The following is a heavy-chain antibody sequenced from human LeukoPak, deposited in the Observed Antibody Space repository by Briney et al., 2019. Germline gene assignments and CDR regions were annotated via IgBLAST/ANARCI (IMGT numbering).Heavy chain of an antibody. D-gene: IGHD1-26*01. J-gene: IGHJ3*02. Sequence: SETLSLTCAVYGGSFSGCYWSWIRQPPGKGLEWIGEINHSGSTNYNPSLKSRVTISVDTSKNQFSLKLSSVTAADTAVYYCARHQWVPAFDIWGQGTMVTVSS. CDR2: INHSGST. CDR1: GGSFSGCY. CDR3: ARHQWVPAFDI. V-gene: IGHV4-34*01.